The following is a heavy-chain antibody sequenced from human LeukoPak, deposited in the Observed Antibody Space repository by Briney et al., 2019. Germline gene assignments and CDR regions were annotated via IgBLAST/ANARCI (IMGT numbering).Heavy chain of an antibody. Sequence: GESLKISCTGFGYSFTTYWIGWVRQLPGKGLEWMGIIYPGDSDARYSPSLQGQVTISVDKSLSTAYLQWSSLKASDTAMYYCARQGRIVVVTTTHDAFDIWGQGTMVTVSS. CDR1: GYSFTTYW. J-gene: IGHJ3*02. CDR2: IYPGDSDA. V-gene: IGHV5-51*01. D-gene: IGHD2-21*02. CDR3: ARQGRIVVVTTTHDAFDI.